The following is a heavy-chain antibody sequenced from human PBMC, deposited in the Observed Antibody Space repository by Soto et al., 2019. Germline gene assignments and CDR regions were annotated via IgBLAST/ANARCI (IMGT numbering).Heavy chain of an antibody. Sequence: QVQLVQSGAEVKKPGSSVKVSCKDSGGTFSSYTISWVRQAPGQGLEWMGRIIPILGIANYAQKLQGRFTITADKSTGTAYMELSSLRCKDTGVYYCTRVCTSCYANWFDPWGQGTLVTVSS. J-gene: IGHJ5*02. CDR1: GGTFSSYT. D-gene: IGHD2-2*01. CDR3: TRVCTSCYANWFDP. CDR2: IIPILGIA. V-gene: IGHV1-69*02.